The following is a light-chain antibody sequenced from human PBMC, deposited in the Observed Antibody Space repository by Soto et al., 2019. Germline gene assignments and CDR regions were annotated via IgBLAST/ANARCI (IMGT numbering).Light chain of an antibody. CDR1: QSVSNY. J-gene: IGKJ3*01. V-gene: IGKV1-39*01. Sequence: DIQMTQSPSSLSASVGDRVTITCRASQSVSNYLNWYQQKPGKAPELLVYAASSLPGDVRSRFSGSGSGTDFTLTISSLQPDDFATYYCQQSYSTPLTFGPGTKVDIK. CDR2: AAS. CDR3: QQSYSTPLT.